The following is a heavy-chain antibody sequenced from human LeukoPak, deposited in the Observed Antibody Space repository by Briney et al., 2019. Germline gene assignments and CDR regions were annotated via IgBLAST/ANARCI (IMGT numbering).Heavy chain of an antibody. CDR3: VSDRSPGAATAGDSFDY. J-gene: IGHJ4*02. Sequence: PGGSLRLSCTASGFTLDDYALSWVHQVPGKGLEWVSGISWNSDKTVYADSVEGRFTISRDNDKNSLYLQMDSLRAEDTALYFCVSDRSPGAATAGDSFDYWGQGILVPLSS. CDR1: GFTLDDYA. CDR2: ISWNSDKT. V-gene: IGHV3-20*04. D-gene: IGHD1-26*01.